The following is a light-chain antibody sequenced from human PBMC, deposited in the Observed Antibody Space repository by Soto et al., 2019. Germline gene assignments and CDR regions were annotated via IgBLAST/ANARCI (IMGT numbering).Light chain of an antibody. V-gene: IGLV1-51*02. CDR1: SSNIGNNY. J-gene: IGLJ3*02. Sequence: QTVVTQPPSVSAAPGPKVTISCSGSSSNIGNNYVSWYQQLPGTAPKLLIYKNNERPSGIPDRCSGSKSGTSATLGITGLQTGDEADYYCGTWDSSLSAAGVFGGGTQLTVL. CDR3: GTWDSSLSAAGV. CDR2: KNN.